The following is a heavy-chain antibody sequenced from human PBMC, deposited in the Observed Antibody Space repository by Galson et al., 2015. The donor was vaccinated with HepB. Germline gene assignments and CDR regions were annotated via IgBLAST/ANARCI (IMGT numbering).Heavy chain of an antibody. CDR2: ISGSGGST. V-gene: IGHV3-23*01. CDR3: AKEQAGYALGYYYYYGMDV. J-gene: IGHJ6*02. CDR1: GFTFSSYA. D-gene: IGHD2-8*01. Sequence: SLRLSCAASGFTFSSYAMSWVRQAPGKGLEWVSAISGSGGSTYYADSVKGRFTISRDNSKNTLYLQMNSLRAEDTAVYYCAKEQAGYALGYYYYYGMDVWGQGTAVTVSS.